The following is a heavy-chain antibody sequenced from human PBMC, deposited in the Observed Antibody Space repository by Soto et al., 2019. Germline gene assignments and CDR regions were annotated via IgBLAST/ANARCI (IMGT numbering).Heavy chain of an antibody. J-gene: IGHJ4*02. CDR3: ARVGSSIAVRLFDY. V-gene: IGHV4-30-4*01. CDR2: IYYSGST. D-gene: IGHD6-6*01. CDR1: GGSISSGDYY. Sequence: PSETLSLTCTVSGGSISSGDYYWSWIRQPPGKGLEWIGYIYYSGSTYYNPSLKSRVTISLDTSKNQFSLKLSSVTAADTAVYYCARVGSSIAVRLFDYRGQGTLVIVSS.